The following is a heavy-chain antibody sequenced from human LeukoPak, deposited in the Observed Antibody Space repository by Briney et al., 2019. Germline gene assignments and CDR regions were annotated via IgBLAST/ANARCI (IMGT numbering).Heavy chain of an antibody. J-gene: IGHJ4*02. CDR3: ARDISSGWYLQYYFGY. CDR2: IKQDGSEK. V-gene: IGHV3-7*01. D-gene: IGHD6-19*01. Sequence: PGGSLRLSCAASGFTFSSYWMSWVRQAPGKGPEWVANIKQDGSEKYYVDSVKGRFTISRDNAKNSLYLQMNSLRAEDTAVYYCARDISSGWYLQYYFGYWGQGTLVTVSS. CDR1: GFTFSSYW.